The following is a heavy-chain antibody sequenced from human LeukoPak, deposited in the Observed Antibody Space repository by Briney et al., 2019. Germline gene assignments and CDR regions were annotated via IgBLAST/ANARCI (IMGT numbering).Heavy chain of an antibody. J-gene: IGHJ4*02. D-gene: IGHD2-2*01. CDR3: ARRRCSSTSCFFDY. Sequence: GGSLRLSCAASGFNFRSYWMSWVRQAPGKGLEWVANIKQDGSEKYYVDSVKGRFTISRDKAKNLLYLQMNGLRAEDTAVYYCARRRCSSTSCFFDYWGQGTLVTVSS. CDR2: IKQDGSEK. V-gene: IGHV3-7*01. CDR1: GFNFRSYW.